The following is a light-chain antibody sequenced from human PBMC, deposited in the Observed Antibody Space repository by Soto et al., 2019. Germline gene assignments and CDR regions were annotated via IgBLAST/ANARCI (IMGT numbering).Light chain of an antibody. CDR3: QQYNNWPPLT. J-gene: IGKJ4*01. CDR2: GAS. V-gene: IGKV3-15*01. CDR1: QSVSSN. Sequence: EIVMPQSPATLSVSPGEKATLSCRASQSVSSNLAWYQQKPGQAPRLLIYGASTRATGIPARFSGSGSGTELTLTISSLQSEDLAVYYCQQYNNWPPLTFGGGTKVEIK.